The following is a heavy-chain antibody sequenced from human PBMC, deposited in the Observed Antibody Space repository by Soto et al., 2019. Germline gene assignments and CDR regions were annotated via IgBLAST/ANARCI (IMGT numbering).Heavy chain of an antibody. CDR2: TYYRSKWYN. J-gene: IGHJ4*02. V-gene: IGHV6-1*01. CDR1: GDSVSGNSAA. CDR3: AISPQYGSGWNAGFDY. Sequence: SQTLSLTCAISGDSVSGNSAAWNWIRQSPSRCLECLGRTYYRSKWYNDYAVSVKSRITVTPDTSKNQFSLHLNSVTPEDTAAYYCAISPQYGSGWNAGFDYWGQGTLVTVSS. D-gene: IGHD6-19*01.